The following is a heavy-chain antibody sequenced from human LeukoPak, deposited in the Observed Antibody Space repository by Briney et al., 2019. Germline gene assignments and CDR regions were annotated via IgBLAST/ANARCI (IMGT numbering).Heavy chain of an antibody. CDR2: FDPEDGET. D-gene: IGHD1-26*01. J-gene: IGHJ4*02. V-gene: IGHV1-24*01. CDR1: GYTLTELS. CDR3: ATDSATYSGSSRIYFDY. Sequence: ASVKVSCKVSGYTLTELSMHWVRQAPGKGLEWMGGFDPEDGETIYAQKFQGRVTMTEDTSTDTAYMELSSLRSEDTAVYYCATDSATYSGSSRIYFDYWGQGTLVTVSS.